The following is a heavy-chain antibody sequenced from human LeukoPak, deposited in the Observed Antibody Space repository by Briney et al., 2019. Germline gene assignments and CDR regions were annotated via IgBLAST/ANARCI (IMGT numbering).Heavy chain of an antibody. V-gene: IGHV3-30*02. CDR1: GFTFSSYG. CDR3: ARIIGISGTYPTDY. CDR2: IRYDGSNK. Sequence: GGSLRLSCAASGFTFSSYGMHWVRQAPGKGLEWVAFIRYDGSNKYYADSVKGRFTISRDNSKNTLYLQMNSLRAEDTAVYYCARIIGISGTYPTDYWGQGTLVTVSS. D-gene: IGHD1-26*01. J-gene: IGHJ4*02.